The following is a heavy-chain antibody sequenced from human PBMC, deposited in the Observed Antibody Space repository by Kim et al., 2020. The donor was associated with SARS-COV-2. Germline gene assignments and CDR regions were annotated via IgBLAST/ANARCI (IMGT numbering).Heavy chain of an antibody. CDR3: ARGIGCSGGSCYFAGAASTGFDY. V-gene: IGHV4-4*07. D-gene: IGHD2-15*01. CDR1: GGSISSYY. Sequence: SETLSLTCTVSGGSISSYYWSWIRQPAGKGLEWIGRIYTSGSTNYNPSLKSRVTMSVDTSKNQFSLKLSSVTAADTAVYYCARGIGCSGGSCYFAGAASTGFDYWGQGTLVTVSS. J-gene: IGHJ4*02. CDR2: IYTSGST.